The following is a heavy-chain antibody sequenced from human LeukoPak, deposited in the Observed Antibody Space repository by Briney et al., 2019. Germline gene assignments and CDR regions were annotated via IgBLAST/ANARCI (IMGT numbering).Heavy chain of an antibody. CDR2: IYNTVST. J-gene: IGHJ4*02. D-gene: IGHD3-10*01. V-gene: IGHV4-59*01. CDR1: GGSISGYY. Sequence: SETLSLTCTVSGGSISGYYWSLIRQPPGKGLEWIGYIYNTVSTNSNPSLKSRVTISEDTSKNQFSLKLTSVTAADTAVYYCARLWYGESSFDYWGQGSLVTVSS. CDR3: ARLWYGESSFDY.